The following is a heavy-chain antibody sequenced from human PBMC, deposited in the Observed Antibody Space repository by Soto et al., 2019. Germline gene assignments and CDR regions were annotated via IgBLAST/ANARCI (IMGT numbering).Heavy chain of an antibody. V-gene: IGHV3-30*18. J-gene: IGHJ4*02. CDR2: ISYDGSNK. D-gene: IGHD6-13*01. CDR1: GFTFSSYG. CDR3: AKEIAAAGTHSTFGY. Sequence: QVQLVESGGGVVQPGRSLRLSCAASGFTFSSYGMHWVRQAPGKGLEWVAVISYDGSNKYYADSVKGRFTISRDNSKNTLYLQMNSLRAEDTAVYYCAKEIAAAGTHSTFGYWGQGTLVTVSS.